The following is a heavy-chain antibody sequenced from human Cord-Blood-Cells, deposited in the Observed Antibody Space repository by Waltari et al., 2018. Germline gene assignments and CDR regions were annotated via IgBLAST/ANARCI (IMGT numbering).Heavy chain of an antibody. V-gene: IGHV4-39*01. Sequence: QLQLQESGPGLVKPSETLSLTCTVSGGSISSSSYYWGWIRQPPGKGLEWIGSIYYSGSTYYNPSLKSRGTISVDTSKNQFSLKLSSVTAADTAVYYCARRWAPIVGATTFDYWGQGTLVTVSS. CDR2: IYYSGST. CDR1: GGSISSSSYY. D-gene: IGHD1-26*01. J-gene: IGHJ4*02. CDR3: ARRWAPIVGATTFDY.